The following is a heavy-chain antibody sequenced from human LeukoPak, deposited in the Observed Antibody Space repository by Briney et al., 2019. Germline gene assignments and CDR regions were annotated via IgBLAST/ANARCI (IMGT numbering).Heavy chain of an antibody. CDR2: IYYSGST. CDR1: GGSISSYY. J-gene: IGHJ4*02. D-gene: IGHD4-23*01. Sequence: SETLSLTCTVSGGSISSYYWSWIRQPPGKGLEWIGYIYYSGSTNYNPSLKSRVTISVDTSKNQFSLKLSSVTAADTAVYYCTTGLRWSQPIDYWGQGSLVTVSS. V-gene: IGHV4-59*08. CDR3: TTGLRWSQPIDY.